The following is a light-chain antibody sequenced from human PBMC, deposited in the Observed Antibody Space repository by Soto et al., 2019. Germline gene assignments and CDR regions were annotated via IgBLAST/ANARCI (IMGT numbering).Light chain of an antibody. CDR1: SSDVGGYNY. V-gene: IGLV2-14*01. CDR2: EVS. CDR3: SSYTSSSTRDVV. J-gene: IGLJ2*01. Sequence: QAVVTQPASVSGSPGQSITISCTGTSSDVGGYNYVSWYQQHPGKAPKLMIYEVSNRPSGVSNRFSGSKSGNTASLTISGLQAEDEADYYCSSYTSSSTRDVVFGGGTKVTVL.